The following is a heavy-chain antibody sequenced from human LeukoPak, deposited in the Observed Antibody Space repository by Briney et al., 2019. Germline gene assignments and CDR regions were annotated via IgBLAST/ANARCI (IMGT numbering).Heavy chain of an antibody. D-gene: IGHD4-23*01. Sequence: ASVKVSCKASDYTFINYGISWVRQAPGQGLEWMGGIIPIFGTANYAQKFQGRVTITADESTSTAYMELSSLRSEDTAVYYCARDRQAAPGGNMEYWGQGTLVTVSS. CDR1: DYTFINYG. CDR3: ARDRQAAPGGNMEY. J-gene: IGHJ4*02. V-gene: IGHV1-69*13. CDR2: IIPIFGTA.